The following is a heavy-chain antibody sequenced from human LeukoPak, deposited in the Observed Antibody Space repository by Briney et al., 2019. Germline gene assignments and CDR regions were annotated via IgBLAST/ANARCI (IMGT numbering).Heavy chain of an antibody. Sequence: ASVKVSCKASGYTFTSYGISWVRQAPGQGLEWMGWISAYNGNTNYAQKLQGRVTMTTDTSTSTAYMELRSLRSDDTAVYYCARDSGTVVVAATYYFDYWGQGTLVTVPS. D-gene: IGHD2-15*01. V-gene: IGHV1-18*01. J-gene: IGHJ4*02. CDR2: ISAYNGNT. CDR1: GYTFTSYG. CDR3: ARDSGTVVVAATYYFDY.